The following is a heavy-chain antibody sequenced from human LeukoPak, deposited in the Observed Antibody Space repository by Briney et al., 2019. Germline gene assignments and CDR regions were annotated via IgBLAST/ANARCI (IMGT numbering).Heavy chain of an antibody. Sequence: GGSLRLPCAASGFTFSSYAMSWVRQAPGKGLEWVSGISGSGGSTYYADFVRGRFTISRDTSKNMVFLQMNSLRVEDTAVYYCARGIDYWGRGTLVTVSS. CDR2: ISGSGGST. CDR1: GFTFSSYA. V-gene: IGHV3-23*01. CDR3: ARGIDY. J-gene: IGHJ4*02.